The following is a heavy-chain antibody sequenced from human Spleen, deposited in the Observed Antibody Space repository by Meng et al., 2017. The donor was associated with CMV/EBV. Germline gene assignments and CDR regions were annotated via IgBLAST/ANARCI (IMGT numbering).Heavy chain of an antibody. Sequence: GGSLRLSCAASGFTFSSYSMNWVRQAPGKGLEWVSSISSSSSYIYYADSVKGRFTISRDNSKNTLYLQMNSLRAEDTAVYYCAKDSIPDISYYYYGMDVWGQGTTVTVSS. CDR2: ISSSSSYI. V-gene: IGHV3-21*04. CDR3: AKDSIPDISYYYYGMDV. CDR1: GFTFSSYS. J-gene: IGHJ6*02. D-gene: IGHD3-9*01.